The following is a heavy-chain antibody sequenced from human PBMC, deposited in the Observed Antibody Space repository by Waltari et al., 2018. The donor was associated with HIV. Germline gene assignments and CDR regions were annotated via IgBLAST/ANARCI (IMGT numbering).Heavy chain of an antibody. J-gene: IGHJ4*02. CDR2: ISGSGGST. D-gene: IGHD2-2*01. CDR3: AQGCSTSCYAFDY. V-gene: IGHV3-23*01. CDR1: GFTFSNYA. Sequence: SLRLSCAASGFTFSNYAMSWVRQAPGKGLEWVSAISGSGGSTYYADSVKGRFTISRDNSKNTLYLQMNSLRAEDTAVYYCAQGCSTSCYAFDYWGQGTLVTVSS.